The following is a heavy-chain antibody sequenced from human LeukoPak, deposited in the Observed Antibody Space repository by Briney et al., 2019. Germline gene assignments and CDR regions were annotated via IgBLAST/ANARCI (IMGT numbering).Heavy chain of an antibody. Sequence: ASVKVSCKASGYTFTGYYMHWVRQAPGQGLEWMGWINPNSGGTNYAQKFQGWVTMTRDTSISTAYMELSRLRPDDTAVYYCARGIRRSAYYYDSSGYYPPHFDYWGQGTLVTVSS. CDR3: ARGIRRSAYYYDSSGYYPPHFDY. D-gene: IGHD3-22*01. CDR1: GYTFTGYY. CDR2: INPNSGGT. J-gene: IGHJ4*02. V-gene: IGHV1-2*04.